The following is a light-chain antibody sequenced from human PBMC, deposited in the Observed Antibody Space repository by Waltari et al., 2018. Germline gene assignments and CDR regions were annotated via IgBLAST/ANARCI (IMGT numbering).Light chain of an antibody. J-gene: IGLJ3*02. CDR1: SSDVGSYNL. CDR3: CSYAGSSFWV. CDR2: EGS. Sequence: QSALTQPASVSGSPGQSITISCTGTSSDVGSYNLVSWYQQHTVKAPKLMIYEGSKRPSGFSNRFSGSKSGNTASLTISGLQAEDEADYYCCSYAGSSFWVFGGWTKLTVL. V-gene: IGLV2-23*01.